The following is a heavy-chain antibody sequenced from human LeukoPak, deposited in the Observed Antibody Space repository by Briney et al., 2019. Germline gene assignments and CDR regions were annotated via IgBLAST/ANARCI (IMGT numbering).Heavy chain of an antibody. Sequence: PGGSLRPACPAYGFSFNTNAMSWVRQAPRKGLEWVSAISGRTGGTYYADSVKGRFTISRDNSKSTLYLQMDSLRAEDTAVYYCAKCGNSGCHLIDYWGQGTLVTVSS. V-gene: IGHV3-23*01. CDR2: ISGRTGGT. CDR3: AKCGNSGCHLIDY. CDR1: GFSFNTNA. J-gene: IGHJ4*02. D-gene: IGHD5-12*01.